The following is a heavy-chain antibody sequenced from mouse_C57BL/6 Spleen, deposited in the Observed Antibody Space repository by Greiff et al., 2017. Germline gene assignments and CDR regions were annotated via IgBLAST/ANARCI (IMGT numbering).Heavy chain of an antibody. V-gene: IGHV2-2*01. CDR3: ASPANWDPFAY. CDR2: IWSGGST. CDR1: GFSLTSYG. Sequence: VQLQQSGPGLVQPSQSLSITCTVSGFSLTSYGVHWVRQSPGKGLEWLGVIWSGGSTDYNAAFISRLSISKDNSKSQVFFKMNSLQADDTAIYYCASPANWDPFAYWGQGTLVTVSA. D-gene: IGHD4-1*01. J-gene: IGHJ3*01.